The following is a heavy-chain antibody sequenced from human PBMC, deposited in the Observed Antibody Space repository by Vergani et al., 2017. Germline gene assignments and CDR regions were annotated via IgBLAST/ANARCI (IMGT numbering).Heavy chain of an antibody. D-gene: IGHD3-10*01. CDR2: INPSGGST. Sequence: QVQLVQSGAEVKKPGASVKVSCKASGYTFTSYYMHWVRQAPGQGLEWMGIINPSGGSTSYAQKFQGRVTMTRDTSKNQFSLKLNSVTAADTAVYYCGRVADFYGLGSRLLDLWGQGILVTVSS. CDR3: GRVADFYGLGSRLLDL. J-gene: IGHJ5*02. V-gene: IGHV1-46*01. CDR1: GYTFTSYY.